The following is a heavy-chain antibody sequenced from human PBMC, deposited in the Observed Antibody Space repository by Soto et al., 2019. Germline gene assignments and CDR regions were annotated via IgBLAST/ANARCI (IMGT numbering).Heavy chain of an antibody. V-gene: IGHV3-9*01. CDR1: GFTFDDYA. D-gene: IGHD6-19*01. J-gene: IGHJ3*02. CDR3: AKDSEAWIAVAGSDAFDI. CDR2: ISWNSGSI. Sequence: GGSLRLSCAASGFTFDDYAMHWVRQAPGKGLEWVSGISWNSGSIGYADSVKGRFTISRDNAKNSLYLQMNSLRAEDTALYYCAKDSEAWIAVAGSDAFDIWGQGTMVTVSS.